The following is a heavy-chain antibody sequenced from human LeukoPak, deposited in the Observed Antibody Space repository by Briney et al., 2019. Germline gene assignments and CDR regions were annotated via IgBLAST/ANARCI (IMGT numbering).Heavy chain of an antibody. D-gene: IGHD6-13*01. J-gene: IGHJ4*02. Sequence: GGSLRLSCAASGFTFSSYSMNWVRQAPGKGLEWVSSISSSSSYIYYADSVKGRFTISRDNAKNSLYLQMNSLRAEDTAVYYCARAHPTAAPFDYWGQGTLATVSS. CDR1: GFTFSSYS. CDR2: ISSSSSYI. V-gene: IGHV3-21*01. CDR3: ARAHPTAAPFDY.